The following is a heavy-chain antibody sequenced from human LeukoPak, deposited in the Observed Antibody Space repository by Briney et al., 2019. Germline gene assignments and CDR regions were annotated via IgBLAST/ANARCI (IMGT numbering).Heavy chain of an antibody. CDR1: GFTFGSYA. Sequence: GGSLRLSCAASGFTFGSYAMSWVRQAPGKALEWVSAISGSGGSTYYADSVKGRFTISRDNSKNTLYLQMNSLRAEDTAVYYCAKGDVDTAMVTGFDYWGQGTLVTVSS. J-gene: IGHJ4*02. V-gene: IGHV3-23*01. D-gene: IGHD5-18*01. CDR3: AKGDVDTAMVTGFDY. CDR2: ISGSGGST.